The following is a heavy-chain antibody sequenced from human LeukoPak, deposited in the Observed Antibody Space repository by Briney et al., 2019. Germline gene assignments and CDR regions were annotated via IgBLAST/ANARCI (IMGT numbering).Heavy chain of an antibody. CDR1: GGAFRDHQ. V-gene: IGHV4-34*01. CDR2: IYHSGST. CDR3: ARAPPGYSSSWYAPDY. Sequence: SETLSLTCAVYGGAFRDHQWSWIRQPPGKGLEWIGYIYHSGSTYYNPSLKSRVTISVDRSKNQFSLKLSSVTAADTAVYYCARAPPGYSSSWYAPDYWGQGTLVTVSS. D-gene: IGHD6-13*01. J-gene: IGHJ4*02.